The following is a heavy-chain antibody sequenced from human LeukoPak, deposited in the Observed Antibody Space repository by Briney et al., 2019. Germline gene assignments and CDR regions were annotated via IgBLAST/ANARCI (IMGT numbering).Heavy chain of an antibody. J-gene: IGHJ3*02. CDR2: ISTASSTI. Sequence: GGSLRLSCAASGFTFTSYSMNWVRQAPGKGLEWVSYISTASSTIYYADSVKGRFTISRDNAKNSLYLQMNSLRAEDTALYYCAKEGWFGELYAFDIWGQGTMVTVSS. D-gene: IGHD3-10*01. CDR3: AKEGWFGELYAFDI. CDR1: GFTFTSYS. V-gene: IGHV3-48*04.